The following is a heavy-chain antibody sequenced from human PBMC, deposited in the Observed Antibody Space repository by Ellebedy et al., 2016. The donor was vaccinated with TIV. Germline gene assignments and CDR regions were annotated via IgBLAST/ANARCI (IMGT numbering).Heavy chain of an antibody. J-gene: IGHJ4*02. Sequence: SETLSLTXTVSGGSISSGGYYWSWIRQHPGKGLEWIGYIYYSGSTYYNPSLKSRVTISVDTSKNQFSLKLSSVTAADTAVYYCARISAAGTEYWGQGTLVTVSS. CDR3: ARISAAGTEY. V-gene: IGHV4-31*03. CDR2: IYYSGST. CDR1: GGSISSGGYY. D-gene: IGHD6-13*01.